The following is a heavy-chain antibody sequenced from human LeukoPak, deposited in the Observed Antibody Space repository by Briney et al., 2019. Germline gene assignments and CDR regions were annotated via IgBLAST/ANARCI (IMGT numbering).Heavy chain of an antibody. CDR2: ISYSGNT. Sequence: SETLSLTCNVSWGSIISRDYHWGWVRQPPGKGLEWIGTISYSGNTDYTPSLRSRVTISVDTSHNPFSLRLGSVTAADTAVYHCARHCCSGPAKHVFDIWGQGTMVTVSS. J-gene: IGHJ3*02. V-gene: IGHV4-39*01. CDR3: ARHCCSGPAKHVFDI. CDR1: WGSIISRDYH. D-gene: IGHD2-15*01.